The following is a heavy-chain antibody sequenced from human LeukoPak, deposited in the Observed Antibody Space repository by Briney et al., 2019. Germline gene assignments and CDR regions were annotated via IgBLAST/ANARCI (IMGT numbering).Heavy chain of an antibody. CDR2: INPNSGGT. Sequence: ASVKVSCKASGYTFTGYYMHWVRQAPGQGLEWMGWINPNSGGTNYAQKFQGRVTMTRDTSISTAYMELSRLRSDDTAVYYCARGFETAMVTLDAFDIWGQGTMVTVSS. J-gene: IGHJ3*02. D-gene: IGHD5-18*01. V-gene: IGHV1-2*02. CDR1: GYTFTGYY. CDR3: ARGFETAMVTLDAFDI.